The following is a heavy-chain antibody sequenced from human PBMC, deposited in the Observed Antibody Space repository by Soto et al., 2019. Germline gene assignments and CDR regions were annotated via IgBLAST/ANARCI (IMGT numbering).Heavy chain of an antibody. J-gene: IGHJ5*02. V-gene: IGHV4-61*01. Sequence: KPSETLSLTCSVSGGSVNNNKYYWSWIRQPPGKGLEWIGYMYYGGSTDYNPSLKNRVTISIDTSKNQFSLSLTSVTAADTAVYYCAVEPSDWFDPWGQGTLVTVAS. CDR1: GGSVNNNKYY. CDR3: AVEPSDWFDP. CDR2: MYYGGST.